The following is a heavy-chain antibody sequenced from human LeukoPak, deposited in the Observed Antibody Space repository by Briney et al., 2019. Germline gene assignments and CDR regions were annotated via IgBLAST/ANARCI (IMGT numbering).Heavy chain of an antibody. Sequence: ASVKVSCKASGYTVTGYYMHWVRQAPGQGLEWMGWINPNSGGTNYAQKFQGRVTMTRDTSISTAYMELSRLRSDDTAVYYCARAKGSIRYFDWLGFDYWGQGTLVTVSS. D-gene: IGHD3-9*01. V-gene: IGHV1-2*02. J-gene: IGHJ4*02. CDR3: ARAKGSIRYFDWLGFDY. CDR1: GYTVTGYY. CDR2: INPNSGGT.